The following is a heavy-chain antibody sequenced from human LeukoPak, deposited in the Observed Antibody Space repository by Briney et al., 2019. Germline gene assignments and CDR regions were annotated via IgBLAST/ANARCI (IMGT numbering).Heavy chain of an antibody. CDR1: GFTFSSYA. CDR2: VSGSGANT. D-gene: IGHD2-8*02. CDR3: AREPRVCTGGTCHSGGGYYFEY. Sequence: GGSLRLSCAASGFTFSSYAMSWVRQAPGKGLEWVSAVSGSGANTYHSDSVRGRFTISRDNSKNTLHLQMNSLRAEDTAVFYCAREPRVCTGGTCHSGGGYYFEYWGQGILVTVSS. J-gene: IGHJ4*02. V-gene: IGHV3-23*01.